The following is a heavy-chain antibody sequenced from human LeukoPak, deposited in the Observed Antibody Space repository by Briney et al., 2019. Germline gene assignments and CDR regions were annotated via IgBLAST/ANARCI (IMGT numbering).Heavy chain of an antibody. CDR2: ISYDGSNK. Sequence: GGSLRLSCAASGFTFSSYAMHWVRQAPGKGLEWVAVISYDGSNKYYADSVKGRFTISRDNSKNTLYLQMNSLRAEDTAVYYCARGRYYYDSSGYPFVSWGQGTLVTVSS. CDR1: GFTFSSYA. V-gene: IGHV3-30*04. D-gene: IGHD3-22*01. CDR3: ARGRYYYDSSGYPFVS. J-gene: IGHJ4*02.